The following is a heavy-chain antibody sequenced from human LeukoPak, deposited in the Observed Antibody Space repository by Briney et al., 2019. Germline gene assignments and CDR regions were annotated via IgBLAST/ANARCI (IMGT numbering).Heavy chain of an antibody. D-gene: IGHD2-21*02. V-gene: IGHV1-8*01. CDR3: AAIMVVTAGVAFNI. CDR1: GYTFTSYD. Sequence: ASVKVSCKASGYTFTSYDINWVRQATGQGLEWMGWMSPNSENRGYEQNFQGRVTMTMDTSISTAYMELSSLRSEDTAVYYCAAIMVVTAGVAFNIWGQGTMVTVSS. CDR2: MSPNSENR. J-gene: IGHJ3*02.